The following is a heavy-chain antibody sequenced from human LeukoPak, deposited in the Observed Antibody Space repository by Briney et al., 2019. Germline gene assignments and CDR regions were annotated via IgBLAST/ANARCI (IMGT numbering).Heavy chain of an antibody. V-gene: IGHV4-34*01. Sequence: SETLSLTCTVSGGSISSYYWSWIRQPPGKGLEWIGEINHSGSTNYNPSLKSRVTISVDTSKNQFSLKLSSVTAADTAVYYCARHPRGKLGNDYWGQGTLVTVSS. D-gene: IGHD7-27*01. CDR3: ARHPRGKLGNDY. CDR2: INHSGST. J-gene: IGHJ4*02. CDR1: GGSISSYY.